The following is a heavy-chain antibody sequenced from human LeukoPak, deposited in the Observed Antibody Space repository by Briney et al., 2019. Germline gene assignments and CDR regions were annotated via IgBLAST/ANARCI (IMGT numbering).Heavy chain of an antibody. CDR2: ISYDGSNK. CDR3: ATSHTARQKGYSGYDY. Sequence: GGSLRLSCAASGFTFSSYGMHWVRQAPGKGLEWVAVISYDGSNKYYADSVKGRFTISRDNSKNTLYLQMNSLRAEDTAVYYCATSHTARQKGYSGYDYWGQGTLVTVSS. J-gene: IGHJ4*02. D-gene: IGHD5-12*01. CDR1: GFTFSSYG. V-gene: IGHV3-30*03.